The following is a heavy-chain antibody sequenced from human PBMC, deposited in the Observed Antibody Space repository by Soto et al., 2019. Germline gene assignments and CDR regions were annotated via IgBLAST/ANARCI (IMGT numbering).Heavy chain of an antibody. J-gene: IGHJ4*02. Sequence: EVQLVESGGGLVQPGGSLRLSCAASGFTFSAHYMDWVRQAPGKGLEWVGRSKNKADSYTTEYAASVKGRFTISKDGLKNSLFLQMNSLKTEDTAVYYCTVWGSGNDFGAAWGQGILVTVSS. CDR1: GFTFSAHY. CDR2: SKNKADSYTT. D-gene: IGHD3-10*01. V-gene: IGHV3-72*01. CDR3: TVWGSGNDFGAA.